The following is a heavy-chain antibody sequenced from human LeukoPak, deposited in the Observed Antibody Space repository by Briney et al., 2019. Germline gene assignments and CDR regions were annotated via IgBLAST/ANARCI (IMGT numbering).Heavy chain of an antibody. V-gene: IGHV1-2*02. CDR1: GYTFTSYG. J-gene: IGHJ3*02. CDR2: IYPYTGAT. CDR3: ASTSSGYSHDAFDI. D-gene: IGHD3-22*01. Sequence: GASVKVSCKASGYTFTSYGISWVRQAPGQGLECMGWIYPYTGATHYAQKFQGRVAMTRDTSISTAYMELSRLRPDDTAVYYCASTSSGYSHDAFDIWGQGTMVTVSS.